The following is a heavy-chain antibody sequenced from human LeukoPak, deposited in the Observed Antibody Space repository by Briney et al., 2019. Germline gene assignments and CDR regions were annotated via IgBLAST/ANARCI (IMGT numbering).Heavy chain of an antibody. CDR1: GFRFEDYV. Sequence: GGSLRLSCAASGFRFEDYVMHWARQAPGKGLEWVSLISWDGGSTYYADSVKGRFTISRDNSKNSLYLQMNSLGAEDTALYYCAKDIRGSTSWYGLDYWGQGTLVTVSS. D-gene: IGHD6-13*01. J-gene: IGHJ4*02. CDR2: ISWDGGST. V-gene: IGHV3-43D*03. CDR3: AKDIRGSTSWYGLDY.